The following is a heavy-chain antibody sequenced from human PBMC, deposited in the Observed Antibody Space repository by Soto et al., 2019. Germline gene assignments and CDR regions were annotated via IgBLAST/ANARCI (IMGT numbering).Heavy chain of an antibody. D-gene: IGHD2-21*02. CDR2: FYDSGTT. CDR1: GGSIIGDYW. CDR3: ARRTSNASLVTSALFVD. J-gene: IGHJ4*03. V-gene: IGHV4-38-2*01. Sequence: SETLSLSCAFSGGSIIGDYWWAWIRQSPGEGLVVIGSFYDSGTTSYNPSLGSRVIISVDASESRFALRLTSVTAADTAIGCCARRTSNASLVTSALFVDWGHGALVTVS.